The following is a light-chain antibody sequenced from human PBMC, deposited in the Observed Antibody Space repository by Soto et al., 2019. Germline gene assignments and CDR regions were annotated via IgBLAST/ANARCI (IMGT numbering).Light chain of an antibody. Sequence: QSVLTQPPSVSGAPGQRITISCTGGSSNIGAGYDVHWYQQVPGAAPKVLIYGNTKRPSGVPDRFSGSKSGTSASLAITGLQAEDEADYYRQSYDNSLSGRVFGGGTKLTVL. CDR2: GNT. J-gene: IGLJ3*02. V-gene: IGLV1-40*01. CDR1: SSNIGAGYD. CDR3: QSYDNSLSGRV.